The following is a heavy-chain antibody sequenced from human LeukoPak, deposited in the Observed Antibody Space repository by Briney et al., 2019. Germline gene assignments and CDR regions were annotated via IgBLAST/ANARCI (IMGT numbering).Heavy chain of an antibody. D-gene: IGHD3-10*01. Sequence: PGGSLRLSCAASGFNFSSYSLNGVRQAPGKGLEWVSFITSSSSYIYYADSVKGRFTISRDNAKNSLYLQMNSLRAEDTAVYYCARVSISGSYSLFDYWGQGTLVTVSS. CDR2: ITSSSSYI. CDR3: ARVSISGSYSLFDY. J-gene: IGHJ4*02. CDR1: GFNFSSYS. V-gene: IGHV3-21*01.